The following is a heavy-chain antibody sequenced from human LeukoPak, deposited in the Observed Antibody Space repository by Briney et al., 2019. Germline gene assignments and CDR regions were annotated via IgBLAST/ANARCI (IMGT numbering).Heavy chain of an antibody. CDR1: GYAFTNFG. Sequence: AAVKVSCKASGYAFTNFGISWVRQAPGQGLEWMGWISPYNGNTDYPQKVRGRVTMTTDTSTSTAYMELRSLRSDDTAVYYCARGGVGHCSGGSWPTSWFDPWGQGTLVTVSS. V-gene: IGHV1-18*01. J-gene: IGHJ5*02. CDR2: ISPYNGNT. D-gene: IGHD2-15*01. CDR3: ARGGVGHCSGGSWPTSWFDP.